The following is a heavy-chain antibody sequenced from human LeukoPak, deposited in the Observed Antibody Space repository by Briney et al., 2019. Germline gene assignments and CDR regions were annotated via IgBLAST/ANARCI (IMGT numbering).Heavy chain of an antibody. Sequence: SETLSLTCAVYGGSFSGYYWSWIRQPPGKGLEWIGEINHSGSTNYNPSLKSRVTISVDTSKNQFSLKLSSVTAADTAVYYCATDLGGYDFAYWGQGSLVTVSS. CDR3: ATDLGGYDFAY. J-gene: IGHJ4*02. D-gene: IGHD5-12*01. CDR1: GGSFSGYY. V-gene: IGHV4-34*01. CDR2: INHSGST.